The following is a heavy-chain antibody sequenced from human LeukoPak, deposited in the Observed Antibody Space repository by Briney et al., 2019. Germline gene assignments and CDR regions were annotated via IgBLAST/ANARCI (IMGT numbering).Heavy chain of an antibody. CDR2: INPNSGGT. CDR1: GYTFTGYY. Sequence: ASVKVSCKASGYTFTGYYMHWVRQAPGQGLEWMGWINPNSGGTNYAQKFQGRVTMTRDTSISTAYMELSRLRSDDTVVYYCARDTVTTSSYYYYGMDVWGQGTTVTVSS. CDR3: ARDTVTTSSYYYYGMDV. V-gene: IGHV1-2*02. D-gene: IGHD4-11*01. J-gene: IGHJ6*02.